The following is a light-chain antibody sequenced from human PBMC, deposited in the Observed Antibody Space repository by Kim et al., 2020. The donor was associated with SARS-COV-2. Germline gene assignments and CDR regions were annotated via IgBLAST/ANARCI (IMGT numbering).Light chain of an antibody. J-gene: IGLJ1*01. CDR1: SGSIASNY. V-gene: IGLV6-57*04. CDR2: EDN. Sequence: NFMLTQPHSVSESPGKTVTISCTRSSGSIASNYVQWYQRRPGSAPTTVIYEDNQRPSGVPDRFSGSIDSSSNSASLTISGLKTEDEADYYCQSYDSSNYVFGTGTKVTVL. CDR3: QSYDSSNYV.